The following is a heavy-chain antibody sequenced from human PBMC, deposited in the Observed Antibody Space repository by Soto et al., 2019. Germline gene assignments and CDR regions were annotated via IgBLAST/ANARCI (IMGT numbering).Heavy chain of an antibody. D-gene: IGHD6-19*01. J-gene: IGHJ4*02. V-gene: IGHV3-7*05. CDR3: ARDELEVAGTLDY. CDR2: IKQDGSEK. CDR1: GVTLSRDW. Sequence: GGARRLSWSGSGVTLSRDWNSWGRQAPGKGLEWVANIKQDGSEKYYVDSVKGRFTISRDNAKNSLYLQMNSLRAEDTAVYYCARDELEVAGTLDYWGQGTLVTVSS.